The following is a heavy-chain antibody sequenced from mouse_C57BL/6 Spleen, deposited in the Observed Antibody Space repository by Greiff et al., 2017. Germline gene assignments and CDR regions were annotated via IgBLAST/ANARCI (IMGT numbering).Heavy chain of an antibody. J-gene: IGHJ2*01. D-gene: IGHD2-3*01. CDR2: IDPSDSYT. V-gene: IGHV1-69*01. CDR1: GYTFTSYW. Sequence: VKLQQPGAELVMPGASVKLSCKASGYTFTSYWMHWVKQRPGQGLEWIGEIDPSDSYTNYNQKFKGKSTLTVDKSSSTAYMQLSSLTSEDSAVYYCARGGWFHFDYWGQGTTLTVSS. CDR3: ARGGWFHFDY.